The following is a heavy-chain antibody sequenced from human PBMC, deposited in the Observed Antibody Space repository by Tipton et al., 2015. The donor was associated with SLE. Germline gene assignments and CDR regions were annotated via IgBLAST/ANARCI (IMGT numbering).Heavy chain of an antibody. CDR2: IYTSGST. J-gene: IGHJ4*02. Sequence: TLSLTCTVSGGSISSSLYFWGWVRQPPGKGLEWIGRIYTSGSTNYNPSLKSRVTMSVGTSKNQFSLKLSSVTAADTAVYYCARSAIFGVIMGGYFDYWGQGTLVTVSS. D-gene: IGHD3-3*01. CDR1: GGSISSSLYF. V-gene: IGHV4-39*07. CDR3: ARSAIFGVIMGGYFDY.